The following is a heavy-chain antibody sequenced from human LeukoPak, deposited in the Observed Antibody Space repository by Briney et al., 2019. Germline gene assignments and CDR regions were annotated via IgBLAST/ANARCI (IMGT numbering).Heavy chain of an antibody. CDR2: IDLDGTEK. CDR1: VFTHTTYW. CDR3: VKVAKYYYGSETYYFFEH. D-gene: IGHD3-10*01. V-gene: IGHV3-7*01. Sequence: GGSLRLSCAASVFTHTTYWLSWVRQFPGRGVEWVANIDLDGTEKYYVDSVKGRFTISRDNAKNSLYLQTSSLRVEDTAIYYCVKVAKYYYGSETYYFFEHWGQGTPVTASS. J-gene: IGHJ4*02.